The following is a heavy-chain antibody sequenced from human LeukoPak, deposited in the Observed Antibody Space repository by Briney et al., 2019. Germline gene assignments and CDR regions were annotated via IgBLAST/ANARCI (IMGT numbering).Heavy chain of an antibody. CDR3: AKEAGTDYFDY. CDR1: GFIFSSYG. CDR2: IRYDGSTK. Sequence: PGGSLRPSCAASGFIFSSYGMHWVRQAPGKGLEWVAFIRYDGSTKYYIDSVKGRFTISRDNSKNTLYLQMNSLRPVDTAVYYCAKEAGTDYFDYWGQGTLVTVSS. J-gene: IGHJ4*02. D-gene: IGHD6-19*01. V-gene: IGHV3-30*02.